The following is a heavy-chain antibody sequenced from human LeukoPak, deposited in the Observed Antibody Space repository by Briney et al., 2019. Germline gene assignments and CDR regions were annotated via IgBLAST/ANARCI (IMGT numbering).Heavy chain of an antibody. Sequence: GASVKVSCKASGGTFSSYAISWVRQAPGQGLEWMGRIIPILGIANYAQKFQGRVTITADKSTSTAYMELSSLRSEDTAVYYCAGLVRGYLASQYWGQGTLVTVSS. D-gene: IGHD3-3*02. CDR3: AGLVRGYLASQY. J-gene: IGHJ4*02. V-gene: IGHV1-69*04. CDR2: IIPILGIA. CDR1: GGTFSSYA.